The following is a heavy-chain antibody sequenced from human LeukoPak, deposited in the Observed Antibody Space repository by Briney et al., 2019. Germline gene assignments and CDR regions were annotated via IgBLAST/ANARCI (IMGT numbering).Heavy chain of an antibody. CDR3: ARDSSGYFRLDY. D-gene: IGHD3-22*01. CDR1: GGSISSGGQW. J-gene: IGHJ4*02. CDR2: ISYSGGT. Sequence: PSETLSLTCTVSGGSISSGGQWWIWIRQHPGKGVEWIGYISYSGGTYFTLPLKSRVVISLDTSKTHFSLNLSSVTVADTAVYYCARDSSGYFRLDYWGQGTLVTVSS. V-gene: IGHV4-31*03.